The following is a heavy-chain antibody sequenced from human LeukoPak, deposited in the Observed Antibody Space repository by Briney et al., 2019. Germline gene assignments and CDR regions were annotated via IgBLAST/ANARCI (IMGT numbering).Heavy chain of an antibody. Sequence: ASVTVSCKASGYTFTGYYMHWVRQAPGQGLEWMGWINPNSGGANYAQKFQGRVTMTRDTSISTAYMELSRLRSDDTAVYYCARGGDGYNAFNWFDPWGQGTLVTVSS. CDR3: ARGGDGYNAFNWFDP. J-gene: IGHJ5*02. D-gene: IGHD5-24*01. CDR1: GYTFTGYY. V-gene: IGHV1-2*02. CDR2: INPNSGGA.